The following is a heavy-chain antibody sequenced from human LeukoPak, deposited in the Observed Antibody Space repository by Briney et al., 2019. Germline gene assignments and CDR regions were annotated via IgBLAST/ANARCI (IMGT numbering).Heavy chain of an antibody. V-gene: IGHV3-48*04. Sequence: GGSLRLSCAASGFTLSSYSMYWGRQAPGKGLEWVSYISSSSTIYDADSVKGRFTISRDNAKNSLYLQMNSLRAEDTAVYYCARGAYYYYMDVWGKGTTVTVSS. CDR3: ARGAYYYYMDV. J-gene: IGHJ6*03. CDR2: ISSSSTI. CDR1: GFTLSSYS.